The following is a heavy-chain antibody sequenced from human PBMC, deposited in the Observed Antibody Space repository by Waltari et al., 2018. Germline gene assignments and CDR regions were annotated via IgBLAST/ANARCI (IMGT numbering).Heavy chain of an antibody. D-gene: IGHD3-9*01. Sequence: QVQLQESGPGLVKPSETLSLTCAVSGYSISSCYYWGWIRPPPGKGLEWIGSIYHSGSTYYNPSLKSRVTISVDTSKNQFSLKLSSVTAADTAVYYCARSPDILTGYYTYYFDYWGQGTLVTVSS. V-gene: IGHV4-38-2*01. CDR2: IYHSGST. J-gene: IGHJ4*02. CDR1: GYSISSCYY. CDR3: ARSPDILTGYYTYYFDY.